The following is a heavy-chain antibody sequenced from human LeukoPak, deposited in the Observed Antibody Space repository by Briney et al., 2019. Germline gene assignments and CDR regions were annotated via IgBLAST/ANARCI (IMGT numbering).Heavy chain of an antibody. CDR3: AKGKDIAATGTGPFDY. V-gene: IGHV1-8*01. J-gene: IGHJ4*02. D-gene: IGHD6-13*01. CDR2: MNPNSGNT. Sequence: ASVKVSCKASGYTFTSYDINWVRQATGQGLEWMGWMNPNSGNTGYAQKFQGRVTMTRNTSISTAYMELSSLRSEDTAVYYCAKGKDIAATGTGPFDYWGQGTLVTVSS. CDR1: GYTFTSYD.